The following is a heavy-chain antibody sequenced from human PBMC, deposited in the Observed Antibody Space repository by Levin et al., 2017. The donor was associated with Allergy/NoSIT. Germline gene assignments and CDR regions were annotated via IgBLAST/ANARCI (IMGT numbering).Heavy chain of an antibody. Sequence: SETLSLTCAVYGGSFSGYYWSWIRQPPGKGLEWIGEINHSGSTNYNPSLKSRVTISVDTSKNQFSLKLSSVTAADTAVYYCAREGRRGSYYRLDYWGQGTLVTVSS. CDR1: GGSFSGYY. CDR3: AREGRRGSYYRLDY. J-gene: IGHJ4*02. D-gene: IGHD1-26*01. CDR2: INHSGST. V-gene: IGHV4-34*01.